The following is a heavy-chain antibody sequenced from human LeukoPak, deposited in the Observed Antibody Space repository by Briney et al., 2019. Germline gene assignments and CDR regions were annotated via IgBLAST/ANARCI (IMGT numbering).Heavy chain of an antibody. CDR2: ISYGGSNK. CDR3: ARGQFRLSDYDSSGFDY. J-gene: IGHJ4*02. Sequence: GGSLRLSCVASGFTFSNYAMHWVRQAPGKGLEWVAVISYGGSNKNYADSVKGRFTISRDNSKNTLYLQMISPRAEDTAVYYCARGQFRLSDYDSSGFDYWGQGTLVTVSS. CDR1: GFTFSNYA. D-gene: IGHD3-22*01. V-gene: IGHV3-30*04.